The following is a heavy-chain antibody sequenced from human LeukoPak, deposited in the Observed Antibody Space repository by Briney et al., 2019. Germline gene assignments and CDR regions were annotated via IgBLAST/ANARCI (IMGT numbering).Heavy chain of an antibody. CDR1: GFTFSSYT. Sequence: GGSLRLSCAASGFTFSSYTMNWVRQAPGKGLEWVSYISSSSSYIYYADSVKGRFPISRDNAENSPYLQMNSLRAEDTAVYYCARGSEGYCSGGGCYYGMDVWGQGTTVTVSS. V-gene: IGHV3-21*01. J-gene: IGHJ6*01. D-gene: IGHD2-15*01. CDR2: ISSSSSYI. CDR3: ARGSEGYCSGGGCYYGMDV.